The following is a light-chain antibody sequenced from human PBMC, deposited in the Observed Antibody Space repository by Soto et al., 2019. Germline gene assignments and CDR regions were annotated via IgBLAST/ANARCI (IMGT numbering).Light chain of an antibody. CDR2: DXS. CDR3: CSYAGSYVV. CDR1: SSDVGGYNY. Sequence: QSVLTQPRSVSGSPGQSVTISCTGTSSDVGGYNYVSWYQQHPGKAPKLMIXDXSKRPSXVPXRFSXSKSGNTASLTISGLQAEDEADYYCCSYAGSYVVFGGGTKLTVL. J-gene: IGLJ2*01. V-gene: IGLV2-11*01.